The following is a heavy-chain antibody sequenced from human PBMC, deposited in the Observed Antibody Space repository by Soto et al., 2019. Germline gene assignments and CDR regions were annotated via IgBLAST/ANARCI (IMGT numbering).Heavy chain of an antibody. CDR3: ARGPTVNWFDP. Sequence: TLSLTYTVSGGYISSRGYYWSWIRQHPGKGLEWIGYIYYSGSTYYNPSLKSRVTISVDTSKNQFSLKLSSVTAADTAVYYCARGPTVNWFDPWGQGTLVTVSS. CDR1: GGYISSRGYY. V-gene: IGHV4-31*03. J-gene: IGHJ5*02. CDR2: IYYSGST. D-gene: IGHD1-1*01.